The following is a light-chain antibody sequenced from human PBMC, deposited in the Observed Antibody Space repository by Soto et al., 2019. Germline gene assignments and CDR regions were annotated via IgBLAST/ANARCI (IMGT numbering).Light chain of an antibody. Sequence: EIGLTQSPGTLSLSPGERATLSCRASQSVSSSYLAWYQQKPGQAPRLLIYGASSRATGIPDRFSGSGSGTDFTLTISRLGPDDFAVYYCQQYGSSPLTFGGGTKVEIK. CDR2: GAS. CDR1: QSVSSSY. J-gene: IGKJ4*01. CDR3: QQYGSSPLT. V-gene: IGKV3-20*01.